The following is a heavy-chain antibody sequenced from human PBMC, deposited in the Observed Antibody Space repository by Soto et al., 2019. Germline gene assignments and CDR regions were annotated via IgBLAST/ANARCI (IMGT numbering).Heavy chain of an antibody. Sequence: ASVKVSSKASGYTFTGCYMHWVRQAPGHGLEWMGWINPNSGGTNYAQKFQGRVTMTRDTSISTAYMELSRLRSDDRAVYYCAREGGGRLGYCSGRRCSDIWGPG. CDR1: GYTFTGCY. D-gene: IGHD2-15*01. CDR3: AREGGGRLGYCSGRRCSDI. J-gene: IGHJ3*02. V-gene: IGHV1-2*02. CDR2: INPNSGGT.